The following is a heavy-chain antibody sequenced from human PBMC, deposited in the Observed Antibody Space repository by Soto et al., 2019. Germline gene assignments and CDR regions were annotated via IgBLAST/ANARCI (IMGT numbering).Heavy chain of an antibody. CDR3: ARAGRIGYLFSLNWFPP. V-gene: IGHV4-59*01. CDR1: GGSISSYY. D-gene: IGHD5-12*01. CDR2: IYYSGST. J-gene: IGHJ5*02. Sequence: SETLSLTCTVSGGSISSYYWSWIRQPPGKGLEWIGYIYYSGSTNYNPSLKSRVTISVDTSKNQFSLKLSSVTAADTAVYYCARAGRIGYLFSLNWFPPGGQGPRVPVPS.